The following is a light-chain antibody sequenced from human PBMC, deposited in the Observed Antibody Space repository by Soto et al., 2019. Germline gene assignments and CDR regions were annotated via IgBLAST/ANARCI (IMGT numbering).Light chain of an antibody. CDR1: QGISSA. Sequence: AIQLTQSPSSLSASVGDRVTITCRASQGISSALAWYQQTPGKAPNLLIYDASSLESGVPSRFIPSGSGTDFTVTISSLEPEDFATYYCQHYNSYPLNCGGGTKVEIK. J-gene: IGKJ4*01. V-gene: IGKV1-13*02. CDR2: DAS. CDR3: QHYNSYPLN.